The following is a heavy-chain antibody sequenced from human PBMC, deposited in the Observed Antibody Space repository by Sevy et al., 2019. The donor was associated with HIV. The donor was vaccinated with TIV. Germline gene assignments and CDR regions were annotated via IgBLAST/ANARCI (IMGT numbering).Heavy chain of an antibody. J-gene: IGHJ4*02. V-gene: IGHV3-66*01. Sequence: GGSLRLSCAASGFSVNSNYMTWVRQAPGKGLDWVSIIYSDGSTKYADALKGRFTISRDNSKNSMYLQMNSLRVEDTAVYCCARGGTIFGLVRHYFDYWGQGTLVTVSS. CDR1: GFSVNSNY. D-gene: IGHD3-3*01. CDR3: ARGGTIFGLVRHYFDY. CDR2: IYSDGST.